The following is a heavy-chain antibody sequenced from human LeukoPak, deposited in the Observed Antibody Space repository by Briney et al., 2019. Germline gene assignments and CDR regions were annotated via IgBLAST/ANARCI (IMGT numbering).Heavy chain of an antibody. D-gene: IGHD6-13*01. J-gene: IGHJ5*02. CDR1: GYTFTSYD. CDR2: MNPNSGNT. V-gene: IGHV1-8*01. Sequence: ASVKVSCKASGYTFTSYDINWVRQATGQGLEWMGWMNPNSGNTGYAQKFQGRVTMTRNTSTSTAYMELSGLRSEDTAVYYCAREVKAATGGGNWFDPWGQGTLVTVSS. CDR3: AREVKAATGGGNWFDP.